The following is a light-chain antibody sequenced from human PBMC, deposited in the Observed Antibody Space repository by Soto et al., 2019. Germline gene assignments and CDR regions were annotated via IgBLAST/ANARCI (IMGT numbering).Light chain of an antibody. CDR1: QSVSRSF. Sequence: EIGLAQSPGTLSLSPGERATVSRRCSQSVSRSFLAWYQQKSGQAPRLLIYGASSRATGIPDRFSGSGSGTDFTLTISRLEPEDFAVYYCEQYGTSPWTFGQGTKVDIK. CDR2: GAS. V-gene: IGKV3-20*01. CDR3: EQYGTSPWT. J-gene: IGKJ1*01.